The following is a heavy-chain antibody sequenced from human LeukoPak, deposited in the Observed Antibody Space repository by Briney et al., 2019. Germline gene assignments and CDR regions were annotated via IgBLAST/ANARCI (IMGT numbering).Heavy chain of an antibody. Sequence: PGGSLRLSCAASGFTFSGYSMSWVRQAPGKGLEWVSSISSTGGNTYYPDSVKGRFTISRDNAKNSLYLQMNSLRAEDTAVYYCARDGGPGRELRPLYYWGQGTLVTVSS. CDR2: ISSTGGNT. CDR3: ARDGGPGRELRPLYY. D-gene: IGHD1-26*01. CDR1: GFTFSGYS. V-gene: IGHV3-21*01. J-gene: IGHJ4*02.